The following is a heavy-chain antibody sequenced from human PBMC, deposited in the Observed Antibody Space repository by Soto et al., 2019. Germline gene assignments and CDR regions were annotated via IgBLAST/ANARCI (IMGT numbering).Heavy chain of an antibody. D-gene: IGHD6-19*01. CDR3: AKVVTGNFYYYYAMDV. CDR1: GFTFRSYA. CDR2: ISDSGGSA. J-gene: IGHJ6*02. Sequence: PGGSLRLSCAASGFTFRSYAMSWVRQAPGKGLEWVSSISDSGGSAYYRDSVKGRFSISRDNSENTVYLQMNSLRAEDTAIYFCAKVVTGNFYYYYAMDVWGQGTTVTVSS. V-gene: IGHV3-23*01.